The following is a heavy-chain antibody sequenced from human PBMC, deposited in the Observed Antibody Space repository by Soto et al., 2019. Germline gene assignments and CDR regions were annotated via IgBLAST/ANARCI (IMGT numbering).Heavy chain of an antibody. CDR1: GGTFSSYA. CDR3: ARDEAAAGPSQYDY. V-gene: IGHV1-69*01. Sequence: QVQLVQSGAEVKKPGSSVKVSCKASGGTFSSYAISWVRQAPGQGLEWMGGIIPIFGTAKYAQKFQCRVTITAAESTSTAYMGLSSLRSEDTAVYYWARDEAAAGPSQYDYSGPGTLVTVSA. D-gene: IGHD6-13*01. J-gene: IGHJ4*02. CDR2: IIPIFGTA.